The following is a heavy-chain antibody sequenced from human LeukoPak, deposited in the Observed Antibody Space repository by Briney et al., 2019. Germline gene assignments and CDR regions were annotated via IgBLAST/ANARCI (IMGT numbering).Heavy chain of an antibody. D-gene: IGHD6-25*01. CDR2: ISSDGRNG. V-gene: IGHV3-30*18. CDR1: EFTFSNFG. CDR3: AKDEAMYSSGPLEY. J-gene: IGHJ4*02. Sequence: GGSLRLSCIASEFTFSNFGMHWDRQAPDKGMEWVAMISSDGRNGYYVDSVRGRFTISRDTSKNTLYLQMDSLRGEDTAVYYCAKDEAMYSSGPLEYWGQGTLVTVSS.